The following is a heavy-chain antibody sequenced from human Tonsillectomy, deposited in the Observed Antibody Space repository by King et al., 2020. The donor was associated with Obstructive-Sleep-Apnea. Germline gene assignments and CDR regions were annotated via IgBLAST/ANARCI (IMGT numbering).Heavy chain of an antibody. D-gene: IGHD5-18*01. CDR1: GGSINSYY. V-gene: IGHV4-59*01. Sequence: QLQESGPGLVKPSETLSLACAVSGGSINSYYWNWIRQHPGKGLECIGNVYYSGSTNYNPSLKSRVAISVDTSKNQFSLKLSSVTAADTAVYYCARGYNSFDYWGQGTLVTVSS. CDR3: ARGYNSFDY. CDR2: VYYSGST. J-gene: IGHJ4*02.